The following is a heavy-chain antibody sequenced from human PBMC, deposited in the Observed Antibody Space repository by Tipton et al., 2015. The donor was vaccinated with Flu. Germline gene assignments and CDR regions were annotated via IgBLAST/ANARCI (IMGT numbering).Heavy chain of an antibody. CDR3: AREGGVVVSDIDAFDI. CDR1: GGSFSAYY. CDR2: INHSGTT. Sequence: TLSLTCAVYGGSFSAYYWSWIRQPPGKGLEWVGEINHSGTTNYNPSLTSRVTVSADTSKNQLSLKLSSVTAADTAVYYCAREGGVVVSDIDAFDIWGQGTMVTVSS. J-gene: IGHJ3*02. V-gene: IGHV4-34*01. D-gene: IGHD2-21*01.